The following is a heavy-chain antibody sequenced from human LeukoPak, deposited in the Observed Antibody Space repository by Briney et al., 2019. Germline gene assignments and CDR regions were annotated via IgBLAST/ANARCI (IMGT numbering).Heavy chain of an antibody. D-gene: IGHD3-10*01. V-gene: IGHV1-8*01. J-gene: IGHJ6*02. CDR2: MNPNSGNT. CDR1: GYTFTSYD. Sequence: ASVKVSRKASGYTFTSYDINWVRQATGQGLEWRGWMNPNSGNTGYAQKFQGRVTMTRNTSISTAYMELSSLRSEDTAVYYCARAGLLWFGESYGMDVWGQGTTVTVSS. CDR3: ARAGLLWFGESYGMDV.